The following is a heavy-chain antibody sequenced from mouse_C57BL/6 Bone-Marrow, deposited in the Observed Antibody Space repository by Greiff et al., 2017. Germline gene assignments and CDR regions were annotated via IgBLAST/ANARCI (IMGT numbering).Heavy chain of an antibody. CDR3: ARRPPPITTVVAKAY. Sequence: EVQRVESGGGLVKPGGSLKLSCAASGFTFSDYGMHWVRQAPEKGLEWVAYISSGSSTIYYADTVKGRFTISRDNAKNTLFLQMTSLRSEDTAMYYCARRPPPITTVVAKAYWGQGTLVTVSA. V-gene: IGHV5-17*01. CDR1: GFTFSDYG. J-gene: IGHJ3*01. CDR2: ISSGSSTI. D-gene: IGHD1-1*01.